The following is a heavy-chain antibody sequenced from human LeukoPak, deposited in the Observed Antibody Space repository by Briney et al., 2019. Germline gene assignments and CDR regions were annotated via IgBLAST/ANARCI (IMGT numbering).Heavy chain of an antibody. CDR3: ARSDPVVVMAAAPSYFDY. V-gene: IGHV3-21*01. Sequence: YPGGSLRLSCAASGFTFSNYWMHWVRQVPGKGLVWVSSISSSSTYIYYADSVKGRFTISRDNAKNSLFLQMNSLRAEDTAVYYCARSDPVVVMAAAPSYFDYWGQGILVTVSS. D-gene: IGHD2-15*01. CDR2: ISSSSTYI. J-gene: IGHJ4*02. CDR1: GFTFSNYW.